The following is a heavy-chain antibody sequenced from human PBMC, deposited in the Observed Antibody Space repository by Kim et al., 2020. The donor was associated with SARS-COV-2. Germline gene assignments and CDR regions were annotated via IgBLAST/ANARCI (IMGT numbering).Heavy chain of an antibody. CDR3: ARDDSSGYYSGLAD. CDR2: IYYSGST. CDR1: GGSISSYY. D-gene: IGHD3-22*01. V-gene: IGHV4-59*01. Sequence: SETLSLTCTVSGGSISSYYWSWIRQPPGKGLEWIGYIYYSGSTNYNPSLKSRVTISVDTSKNQFSLKLSSVTAADTAVYYCARDDSSGYYSGLADWGQGTLVTVSS. J-gene: IGHJ4*02.